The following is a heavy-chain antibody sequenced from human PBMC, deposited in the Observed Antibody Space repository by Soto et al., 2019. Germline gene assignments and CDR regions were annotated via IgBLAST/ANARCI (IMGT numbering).Heavy chain of an antibody. D-gene: IGHD3-22*01. Sequence: SETLSLTCTVSGVSISSYYWSWIRQPPGKGLEWIGYIYYSGSTKYNPSLRSRVTISEDTSKNQFSLKLSSVTAADTAVYYCARVDGRCYDSNVMDVWGQGTTVTVSS. J-gene: IGHJ6*02. CDR3: ARVDGRCYDSNVMDV. V-gene: IGHV4-59*01. CDR1: GVSISSYY. CDR2: IYYSGST.